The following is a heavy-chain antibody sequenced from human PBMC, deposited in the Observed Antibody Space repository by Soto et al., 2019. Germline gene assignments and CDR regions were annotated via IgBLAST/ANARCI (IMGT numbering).Heavy chain of an antibody. CDR1: GGSISGSY. J-gene: IGHJ6*02. Sequence: SETLSLTCTVSGGSISGSYWSWIRQPPGKGLEWIGYISYSGSTNYNPSLKSRVTISVDTSKNQFSLKLSSVTAADTAVYYCARALPSYYYYGMDVWGQGTTVTVSS. CDR3: ARALPSYYYYGMDV. V-gene: IGHV4-59*12. CDR2: ISYSGST.